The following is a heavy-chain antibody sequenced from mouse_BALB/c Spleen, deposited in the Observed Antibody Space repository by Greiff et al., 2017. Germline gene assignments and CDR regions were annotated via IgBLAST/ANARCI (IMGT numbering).Heavy chain of an antibody. CDR2: ISYDGSN. D-gene: IGHD2-4*01. Sequence: EVKLVESGPGLVKPSQSLSLTCSVTGYSITSGYYWNWIRQFPGNTLEWMGSISYDGSNNYNPSLKNRISITRDTSKNQFFLKLNSVTTEDTATYYCASLYDYDTWFAYWGQGTLVTVSA. V-gene: IGHV3-6*02. J-gene: IGHJ3*01. CDR1: GYSITSGYY. CDR3: ASLYDYDTWFAY.